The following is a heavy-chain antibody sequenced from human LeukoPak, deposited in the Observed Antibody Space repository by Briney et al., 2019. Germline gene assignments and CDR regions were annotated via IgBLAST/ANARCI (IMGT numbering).Heavy chain of an antibody. V-gene: IGHV3-48*04. D-gene: IGHD6-13*01. CDR3: ATHGIAAAPDV. J-gene: IGHJ6*04. CDR1: GFTFSSYS. CDR2: ISSTTITI. Sequence: GGSLRLSCAASGFTFSSYSMNWVRQAPGKGLEWVSYISSTTITIYYADSVKGRFTVSRDNAKNSLYLQMNSLRAEDTAVYYCATHGIAAAPDVWGKGTTVTVSS.